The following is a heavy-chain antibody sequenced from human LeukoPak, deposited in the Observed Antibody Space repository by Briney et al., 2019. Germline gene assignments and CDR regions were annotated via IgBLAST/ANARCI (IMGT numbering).Heavy chain of an antibody. CDR1: GGSISSYY. J-gene: IGHJ4*02. V-gene: IGHV4-59*12. CDR3: ATHHHYFDY. Sequence: PSETLSLTCTVSGGSISSYYWSWIRQPPGKGLEWIGYIYYSGSTYYNPSLKSRVTISVDTSKNQFSLKLSSVTAADTAVYYCATHHHYFDYWGQGTLVTVSS. CDR2: IYYSGST.